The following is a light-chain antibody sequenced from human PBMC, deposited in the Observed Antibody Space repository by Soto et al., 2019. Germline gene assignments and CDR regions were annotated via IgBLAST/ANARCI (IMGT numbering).Light chain of an antibody. V-gene: IGKV1-5*01. CDR3: QQYNSYTIT. CDR2: DAS. J-gene: IGKJ5*01. Sequence: DIEMTQSPSTLSASVGDRVTITCGARQTISSWLAWYQKKPGKAPNLLIYDASTLESGVPSRFSGSGYGTEFTLTISSMQTDDFATYYCQQYNSYTITFGHGTRLEIK. CDR1: QTISSW.